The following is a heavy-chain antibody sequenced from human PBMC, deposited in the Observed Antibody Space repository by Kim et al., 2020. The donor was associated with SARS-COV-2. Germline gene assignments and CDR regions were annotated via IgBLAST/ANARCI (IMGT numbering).Heavy chain of an antibody. Sequence: GGSLRLSCAASGFTFSGSAMHWVRQASGKGLEWVGRIRSKANSYATAYAASVKGRFTISRDDSKNTAYLQMNSLKTEDTAVYYCTRHRSDYDFWSGYREYYYYGMDVWGQGTTVTVSS. CDR3: TRHRSDYDFWSGYREYYYYGMDV. V-gene: IGHV3-73*01. CDR1: GFTFSGSA. CDR2: IRSKANSYAT. D-gene: IGHD3-3*01. J-gene: IGHJ6*02.